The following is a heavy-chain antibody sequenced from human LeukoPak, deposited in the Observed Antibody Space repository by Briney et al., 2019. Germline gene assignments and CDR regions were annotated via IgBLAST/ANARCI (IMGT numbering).Heavy chain of an antibody. Sequence: GASVKVSCKASVYTFTSYYMHWVRQDPGQGLEWMGRINPNSGGTNYAQKFQGRVTMTRDTSISTAYMELSRLRSDDTAVYYCARDLRYFDWLGDAFDIWGQGTMVTVSS. CDR2: INPNSGGT. CDR1: VYTFTSYY. D-gene: IGHD3-9*01. J-gene: IGHJ3*02. V-gene: IGHV1-2*06. CDR3: ARDLRYFDWLGDAFDI.